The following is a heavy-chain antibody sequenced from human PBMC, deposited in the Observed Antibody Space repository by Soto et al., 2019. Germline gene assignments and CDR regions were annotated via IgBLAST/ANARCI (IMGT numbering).Heavy chain of an antibody. CDR3: AIDTETLVPRANDALDI. CDR1: GYTFSAYT. D-gene: IGHD3-3*02. Sequence: QAQLVQSGAEMKKPGASVKVSCKATGYTFSAYTMNWVRQAPGQSLEWMGWINAGSGNTKYSQHFQGRVSSTRYPSASTVYMEMTGLTSEDTAVYYCAIDTETLVPRANDALDIWGQETMVPVSS. CDR2: INAGSGNT. J-gene: IGHJ3*02. V-gene: IGHV1-3*01.